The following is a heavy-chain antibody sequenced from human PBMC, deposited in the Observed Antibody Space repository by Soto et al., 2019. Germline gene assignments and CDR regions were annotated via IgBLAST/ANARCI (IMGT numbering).Heavy chain of an antibody. CDR2: ISGSGGST. CDR3: TKEGSAGSGWDVDY. J-gene: IGHJ4*02. CDR1: GFTFSSYA. Sequence: EVQLLESGGGLVQPGGSLRLSCAASGFTFSSYAMSWVRQATGQGLEWVSAISGSGGSTYYADSVMGGFTISRDNSKTTMPLQRNSLGAEDRAVYYGTKEGSAGSGWDVDYCGQGTLVTVAS. V-gene: IGHV3-23*01. D-gene: IGHD6-19*01.